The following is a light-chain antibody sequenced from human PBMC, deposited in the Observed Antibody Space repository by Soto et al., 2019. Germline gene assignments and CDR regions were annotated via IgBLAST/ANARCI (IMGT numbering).Light chain of an antibody. J-gene: IGKJ3*01. CDR1: QSVSSNY. V-gene: IGKV3-20*01. CDR2: GAS. CDR3: QQYGSSPFT. Sequence: EIVLTQSPGTLSLSPGERATLSCRASQSVSSNYLTWYQQKPGQAPRLLIYGASSRATGIPDRFSGSGSGADFTLTITTLQPEDFAVYYCQQYGSSPFTSGPGTKVDIK.